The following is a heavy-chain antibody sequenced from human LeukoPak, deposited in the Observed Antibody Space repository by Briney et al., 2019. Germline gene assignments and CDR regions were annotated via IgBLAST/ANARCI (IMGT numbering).Heavy chain of an antibody. V-gene: IGHV1-69*01. CDR3: ARFPEMATIRDWFDP. D-gene: IGHD5-24*01. Sequence: ASVKVSCKASGGTFSSYAISLVRQAPGQGLEWMGGIIPIFGTANYAQKFQGRVTITADESTSTAYMELSSLRSEDTAVYYCARFPEMATIRDWFDPWGQGTLVTVSS. J-gene: IGHJ5*02. CDR1: GGTFSSYA. CDR2: IIPIFGTA.